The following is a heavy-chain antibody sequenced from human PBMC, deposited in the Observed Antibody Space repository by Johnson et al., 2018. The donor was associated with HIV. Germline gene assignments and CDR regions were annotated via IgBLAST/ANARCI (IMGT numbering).Heavy chain of an antibody. CDR3: AKDIAATADAFDI. V-gene: IGHV3-30*14. D-gene: IGHD6-25*01. CDR1: GFTFSSYA. J-gene: IGHJ3*02. Sequence: VQLVESGRGVVQPGRSLRLSCAASGFTFSSYAMHWVRQAPGKGLDWVAVISYDGDNKYFADSVKGRFTISRDNSKNTLYLQMNSLRAEDTALYYCAKDIAATADAFDIWGQGTMVTVSS. CDR2: ISYDGDNK.